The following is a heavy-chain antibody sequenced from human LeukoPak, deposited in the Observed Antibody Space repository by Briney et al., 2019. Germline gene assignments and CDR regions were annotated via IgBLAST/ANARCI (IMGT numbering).Heavy chain of an antibody. CDR1: GYSISSGYY. D-gene: IGHD6-19*01. CDR2: IYHSGST. V-gene: IGHV4-38-2*01. J-gene: IGHJ4*02. CDR3: AHSSGWYRMYYFDY. Sequence: SETLSLTCAVSGYSISSGYYWGWIRQPPGKGLEWIGSIYHSGSTYYNPSLKSRVTISVDTSKSQFSLKLSSVTAADTAEYYCAHSSGWYRMYYFDYWGQGTLVTVSP.